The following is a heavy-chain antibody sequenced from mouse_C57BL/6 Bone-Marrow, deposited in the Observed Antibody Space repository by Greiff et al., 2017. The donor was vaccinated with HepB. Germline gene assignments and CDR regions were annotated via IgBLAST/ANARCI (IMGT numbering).Heavy chain of an antibody. Sequence: QVQLKQPGAELVKPGASVKMSCKASGYTFTSYWITWVKQRPGQGLEWIGDIYPGSGSTNYNEKFKSKATLTVDTSSSTAYMQLSSLTSEDSAVYDCARRGLRRYYYAMDYWGQGTSVTVSS. J-gene: IGHJ4*01. CDR2: IYPGSGST. D-gene: IGHD2-4*01. CDR3: ARRGLRRYYYAMDY. V-gene: IGHV1-55*01. CDR1: GYTFTSYW.